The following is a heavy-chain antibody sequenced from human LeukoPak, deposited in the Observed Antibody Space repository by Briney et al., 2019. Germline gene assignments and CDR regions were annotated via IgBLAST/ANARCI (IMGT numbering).Heavy chain of an antibody. V-gene: IGHV3-23*01. J-gene: IGHJ4*02. CDR3: ARVVYDFWSAYDY. CDR1: GFIFSNYA. Sequence: GGSLRLSWAVSGFIFSNYAMNWVRQAPGKGLEWVSAISGSGGSTYYADSVKGRFTISRDNSKNTLYLQMNSLRAEDTALYYCARVVYDFWSAYDYWGQGTLVTVSS. D-gene: IGHD3-3*01. CDR2: ISGSGGST.